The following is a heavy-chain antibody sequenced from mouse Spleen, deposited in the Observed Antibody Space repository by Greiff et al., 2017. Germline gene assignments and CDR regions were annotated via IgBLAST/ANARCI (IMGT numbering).Heavy chain of an antibody. J-gene: IGHJ1*01. CDR2: INPNNGGT. D-gene: IGHD2-4*01. Sequence: EVQLQQSGPELVKPGASVKIPCKASGYTFTDYNMDWVKQSHGKSLEWIGDINPNNGGTIYNQKFKGKATLTVDKSSSTAYMELRSLTSEDTAVYYCARSASYDYDERGWYFDVWGAGTTVTVSS. CDR1: GYTFTDYN. CDR3: ARSASYDYDERGWYFDV. V-gene: IGHV1-18*01.